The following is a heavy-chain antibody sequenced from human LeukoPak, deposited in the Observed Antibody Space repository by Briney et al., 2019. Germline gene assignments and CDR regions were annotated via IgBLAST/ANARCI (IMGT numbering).Heavy chain of an antibody. D-gene: IGHD3-22*01. V-gene: IGHV3-9*01. CDR2: ISWNSGSI. CDR1: GFTFDDYV. CDR3: ARGRYYDSRGYYYFDY. Sequence: GRSLRLSCAASGFTFDDYVMHWVRQAPGKGLEWVSGISWNSGSIDYADSVKGRFTISRDNAKNSLYLQMNSLRAEDTALYYCARGRYYDSRGYYYFDYWGQGTLVTVPS. J-gene: IGHJ4*02.